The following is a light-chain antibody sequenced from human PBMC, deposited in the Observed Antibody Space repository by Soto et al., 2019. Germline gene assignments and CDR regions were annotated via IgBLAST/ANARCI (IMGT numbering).Light chain of an antibody. J-gene: IGKJ1*01. Sequence: DIVMTQSPLPLSVTPGEPASISCRSSQSLLHSNGKNQLQWYLQRPGQSPQLLIYLGSNRASGVPDRFSGSGSGTDFTLKISRAEAEDVGVYYCMQAIQVPSTFGQGTKVDIK. V-gene: IGKV2-28*01. CDR2: LGS. CDR1: QSLLHSNGKNQ. CDR3: MQAIQVPST.